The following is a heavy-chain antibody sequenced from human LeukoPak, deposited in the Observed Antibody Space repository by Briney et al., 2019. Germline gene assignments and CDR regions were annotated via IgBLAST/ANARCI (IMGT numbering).Heavy chain of an antibody. CDR1: GFTFSLYG. D-gene: IGHD3-10*01. Sequence: GGSLRLSCAASGFTFSLYGMHWVRQAPGKGLEWVALISNDGSKTYYADSVKGRFTISRDNSKNTVYLQVSSLRADDTAVYYCAKDPRGANFGDFDYWGQGTLVTVSS. J-gene: IGHJ4*02. CDR2: ISNDGSKT. V-gene: IGHV3-33*06. CDR3: AKDPRGANFGDFDY.